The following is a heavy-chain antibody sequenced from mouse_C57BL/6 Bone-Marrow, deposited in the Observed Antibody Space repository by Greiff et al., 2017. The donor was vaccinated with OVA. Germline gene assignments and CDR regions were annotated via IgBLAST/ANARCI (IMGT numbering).Heavy chain of an antibody. CDR3: ARSMRGYYGYAFDY. CDR1: GYTFTDYY. Sequence: VKLQESGPELVKPGASVKISCKASGYTFTDYYINWVKQRPGQGLEWIGWIFPGSGSTYYNEKFKGKATLTVDKSSSTAYMLLSSLTSEDSAVYFCARSMRGYYGYAFDYWGQGTTLTVSS. J-gene: IGHJ2*01. CDR2: IFPGSGST. V-gene: IGHV1-75*01. D-gene: IGHD2-2*01.